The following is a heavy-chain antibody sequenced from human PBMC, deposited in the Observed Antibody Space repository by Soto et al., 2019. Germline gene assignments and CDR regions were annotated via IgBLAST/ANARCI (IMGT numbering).Heavy chain of an antibody. V-gene: IGHV5-51*01. Sequence: GESLKISCKGSGYTFTNYWIGWVRQMPGKGLEWMGIIYPGDSETRYSPSFQGQVTMSADKSISTAYLQWSSLKASDSAIYYCARKYYYGAGTLDYWGQGTLVIVSS. CDR2: IYPGDSET. D-gene: IGHD3-10*01. CDR3: ARKYYYGAGTLDY. CDR1: GYTFTNYW. J-gene: IGHJ4*02.